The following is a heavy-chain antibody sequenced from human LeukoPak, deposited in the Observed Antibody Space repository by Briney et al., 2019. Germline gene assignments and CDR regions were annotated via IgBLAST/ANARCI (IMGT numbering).Heavy chain of an antibody. CDR1: GFTFSSYA. CDR3: ARAPSSYYDTWFDP. Sequence: GRSLRLSCAASGFTFSSYAMHWVRQAPGKGLEWVAVISYDGSNKYYADSVKGRLTVSRDNSKNTLDLQMNSLRAEDTAVYYCARAPSSYYDTWFDPWGQGTLVTVSS. CDR2: ISYDGSNK. D-gene: IGHD3-22*01. V-gene: IGHV3-30-3*01. J-gene: IGHJ5*02.